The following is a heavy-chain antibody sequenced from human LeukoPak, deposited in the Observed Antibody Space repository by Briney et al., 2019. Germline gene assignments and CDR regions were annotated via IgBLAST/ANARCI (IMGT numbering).Heavy chain of an antibody. CDR2: IYYSGST. CDR1: GYSISSGYY. Sequence: SETLSLTCTVSGYSISSGYYWSWIRQPPGKGLEWIGYIYYSGSTNYNPSLKSRVTISVDTSKNQFSLKLSSVTAADTAVYYCARDYSSGYYDAFDIWGQGTMVTVSS. CDR3: ARDYSSGYYDAFDI. V-gene: IGHV4-61*01. J-gene: IGHJ3*02. D-gene: IGHD3-22*01.